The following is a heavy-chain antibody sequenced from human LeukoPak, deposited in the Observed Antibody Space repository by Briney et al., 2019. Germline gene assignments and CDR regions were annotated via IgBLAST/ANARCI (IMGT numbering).Heavy chain of an antibody. CDR1: GGSISSSSYS. Sequence: SSETLSLTCTVSGGSISSSSYSWGWIRQPPGKGLEWIGSIYYSGSTYYNPSLKSRVTISVDTSKNQFSLKLSSVTAADTAVYYCARDGRWLRSLPLMNYYYMDVWGKGTTVTVSS. J-gene: IGHJ6*03. V-gene: IGHV4-39*07. D-gene: IGHD5-12*01. CDR2: IYYSGST. CDR3: ARDGRWLRSLPLMNYYYMDV.